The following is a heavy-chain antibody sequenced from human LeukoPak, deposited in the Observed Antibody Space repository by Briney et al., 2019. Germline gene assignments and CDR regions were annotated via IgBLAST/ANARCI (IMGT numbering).Heavy chain of an antibody. CDR1: CGSFSGYY. CDR2: INHSGST. CDR3: ARLYSGSYIY. J-gene: IGHJ4*02. V-gene: IGHV4-34*01. Sequence: SETLSLTCAVYCGSFSGYYWSWIRQPPGKGLEWIGEINHSGSTNYNPSLKSRVTISVDTSKNQFSLKLSSVTAADTAVYYCARLYSGSYIYWGQGTLVTVSS. D-gene: IGHD1-26*01.